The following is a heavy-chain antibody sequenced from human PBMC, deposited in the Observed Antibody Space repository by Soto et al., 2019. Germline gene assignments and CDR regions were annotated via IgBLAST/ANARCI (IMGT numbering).Heavy chain of an antibody. J-gene: IGHJ1*01. Sequence: ASVKVSCKASGYTFTSYGISWVRQAPGQGLEWMGWISAYNGNTNYAQKLQGRVTMTTDRSTSTAYMELRSLRSDDTAVYYCARDRRNYYDSSGYPEYFQHWGQGTLVTVSS. V-gene: IGHV1-18*01. CDR2: ISAYNGNT. D-gene: IGHD3-22*01. CDR3: ARDRRNYYDSSGYPEYFQH. CDR1: GYTFTSYG.